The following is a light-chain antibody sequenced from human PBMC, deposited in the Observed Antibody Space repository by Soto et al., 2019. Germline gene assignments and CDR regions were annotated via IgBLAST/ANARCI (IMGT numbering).Light chain of an antibody. Sequence: EIVLTQSPATLSLSPGERDTLSCRSSQSVSSYLAWYQQKPGQAPRLLIYDASNRATGIPARFSGSGSGTDFTLPISSLEPEDFAVYYCQQRSNWPALTFGGGTQVEIK. CDR2: DAS. V-gene: IGKV3-11*01. J-gene: IGKJ4*01. CDR3: QQRSNWPALT. CDR1: QSVSSY.